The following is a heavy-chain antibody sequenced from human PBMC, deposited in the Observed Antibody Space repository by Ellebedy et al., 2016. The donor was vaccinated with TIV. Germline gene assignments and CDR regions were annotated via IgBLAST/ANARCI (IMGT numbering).Heavy chain of an antibody. D-gene: IGHD1-26*01. CDR1: GFTFNTYG. CDR3: ATQWELYD. V-gene: IGHV3-7*01. Sequence: GESLKISCAASGFTFNTYGMHWVRQAPGKGLEWVAGIKQDGSAIHYMDSARGRFIISRDNAKNSMYLQMNSLRVEDTGVYYCATQWELYDWGQGTTVTVSS. CDR2: IKQDGSAI. J-gene: IGHJ4*02.